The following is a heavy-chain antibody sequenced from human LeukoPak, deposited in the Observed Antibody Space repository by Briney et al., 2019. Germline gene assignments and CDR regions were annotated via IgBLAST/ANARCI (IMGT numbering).Heavy chain of an antibody. V-gene: IGHV1-3*04. CDR3: ARDTYITVTAMDV. Sequence: ASVKVSFKASGYTFTTYAMHWVRQAPGQRLEWMGWINTGNGNTKYSQKFQGRVTITRDTSASTAYMELSSLRSEDTAVYYCARDTYITVTAMDVWGKGTTVTVSS. D-gene: IGHD4-17*01. CDR2: INTGNGNT. J-gene: IGHJ6*03. CDR1: GYTFTTYA.